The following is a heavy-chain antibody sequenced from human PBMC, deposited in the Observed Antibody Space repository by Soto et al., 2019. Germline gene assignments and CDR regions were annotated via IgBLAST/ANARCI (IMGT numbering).Heavy chain of an antibody. CDR1: GFTFSSYG. CDR3: ARDRVAAAAYYMDV. J-gene: IGHJ6*03. Sequence: GGSLRLSCAASGFTFSSYGMHWVRQAPGKGLEWVAVIWYDGSNKYYADSVKGRFTISRDNSKNTLYLQMNSLRAEDTAVYYCARDRVAAAAYYMDVWGKGTTVTVSS. CDR2: IWYDGSNK. D-gene: IGHD6-13*01. V-gene: IGHV3-33*01.